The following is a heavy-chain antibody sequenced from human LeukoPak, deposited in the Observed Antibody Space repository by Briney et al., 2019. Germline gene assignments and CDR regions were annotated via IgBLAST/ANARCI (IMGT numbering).Heavy chain of an antibody. Sequence: TASGTLSLTCTVSGGSISSSSYYWGWIRQPPGKGLEWIGSIYYSGSTYYNPSLKSRVTISVDTSKNQFSLKLSSVTAADTAVYYCARGSDSSGWYQGMDVWGQGTTVTVSS. CDR1: GGSISSSSYY. CDR3: ARGSDSSGWYQGMDV. D-gene: IGHD6-19*01. V-gene: IGHV4-39*01. J-gene: IGHJ6*02. CDR2: IYYSGST.